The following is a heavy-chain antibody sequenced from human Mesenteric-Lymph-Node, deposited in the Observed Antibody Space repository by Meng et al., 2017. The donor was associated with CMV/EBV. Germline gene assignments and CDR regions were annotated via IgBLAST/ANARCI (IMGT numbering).Heavy chain of an antibody. CDR1: GVSISNNGYY. CDR3: ARSSGYYGGVDY. CDR2: IYYSGTT. D-gene: IGHD3-22*01. J-gene: IGHJ4*02. Sequence: TVFGVSISNNGYYWSWIRQNPGEGLEWVGYIYYSGTTYYNPSLKSRVTMSKETSKSQFSLKLSSVTAADTAVYYCARSSGYYGGVDYWGQGTLVTVSS. V-gene: IGHV4-31*02.